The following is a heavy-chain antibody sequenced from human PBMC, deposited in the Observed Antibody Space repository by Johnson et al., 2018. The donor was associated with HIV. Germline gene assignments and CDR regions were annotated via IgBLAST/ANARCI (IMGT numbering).Heavy chain of an antibody. V-gene: IGHV3-74*01. CDR2: INSDGSST. CDR3: AREKRWGHAFDI. Sequence: VQLVESGGGVVQPGRSLRLSCAASGFTFSSYWMHWVRQAPGKGLVWVSRINSDGSSTSYADSVKGRFTISRDNAKNTLYLQMNSLRAEDTAVYYCAREKRWGHAFDIWGQGTMVTVSS. CDR1: GFTFSSYW. D-gene: IGHD1-26*01. J-gene: IGHJ3*02.